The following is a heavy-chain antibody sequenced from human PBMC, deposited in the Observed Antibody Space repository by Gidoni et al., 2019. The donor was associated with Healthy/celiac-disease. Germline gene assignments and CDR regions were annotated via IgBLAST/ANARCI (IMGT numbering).Heavy chain of an antibody. J-gene: IGHJ4*02. CDR1: GCSIRSSSYY. V-gene: IGHV4-39*01. D-gene: IGHD6-19*01. Sequence: HLQLQESGPGLVKPSETLSLTCTVSGCSIRSSSYYWGWIRQPPGKGLEWIGSIYYSGSTYYNPSLKSRVTISVDTSKNQFSLKLSSVTAADTAVYYCARPIAVAGTADYWGQGTLVTVSS. CDR2: IYYSGST. CDR3: ARPIAVAGTADY.